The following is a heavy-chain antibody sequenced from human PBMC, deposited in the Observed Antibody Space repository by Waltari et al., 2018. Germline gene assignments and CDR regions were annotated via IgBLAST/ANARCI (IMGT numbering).Heavy chain of an antibody. CDR1: GYTFTVYY. Sequence: QVQLVQSGAEVKKPGASVKVSCKASGYTFTVYYMHWVRQDPGQGLEWMGRINPNSGGTNYAQKFQGRVTTTRDTSISTAYMELSRLRSDDTAVYYCARENYYDSSGPFDYWGQGTLVTVSS. D-gene: IGHD3-22*01. CDR2: INPNSGGT. V-gene: IGHV1-2*06. CDR3: ARENYYDSSGPFDY. J-gene: IGHJ4*02.